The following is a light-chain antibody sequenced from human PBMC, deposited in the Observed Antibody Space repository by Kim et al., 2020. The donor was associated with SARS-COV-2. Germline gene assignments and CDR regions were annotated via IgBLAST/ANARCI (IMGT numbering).Light chain of an antibody. CDR3: APWDDSLNGWV. Sequence: QSVLTQPPSASGTPGQRVTISCSGNNFNIGSNPVNWYRHLPGTAPKLVIYNNDHRPSGVPERFSGSKSGTSASLAISGLQSEDEADYYCAPWDDSLNGWVFGGGTKVTVL. CDR2: NND. J-gene: IGLJ3*02. V-gene: IGLV1-44*01. CDR1: NFNIGSNP.